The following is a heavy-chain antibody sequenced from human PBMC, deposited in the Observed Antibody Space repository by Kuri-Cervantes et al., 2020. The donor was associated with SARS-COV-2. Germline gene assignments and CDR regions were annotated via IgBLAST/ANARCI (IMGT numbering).Heavy chain of an antibody. CDR3: ERGAHDYYYYGMDV. V-gene: IGHV3-11*01. CDR1: GFTFSDYY. Sequence: GGSLRLSCAASGFTFSDYYMSWIRQAPGKGLEWVSYISSSGSTIYYADSVKGRFTISRDNAKNSLYLQMNSLRAEDTAVYYCERGAHDYYYYGMDVWGQGTTVTVSS. CDR2: ISSSGSTI. J-gene: IGHJ6*02.